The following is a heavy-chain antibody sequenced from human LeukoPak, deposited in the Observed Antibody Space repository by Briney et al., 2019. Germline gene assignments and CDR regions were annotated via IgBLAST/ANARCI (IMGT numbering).Heavy chain of an antibody. CDR2: IRSTANGYAT. CDR1: GFTFSGSA. J-gene: IGHJ4*02. V-gene: IGHV3-73*01. Sequence: GGSLRLSCAASGFTFSGSALHWVRQASGKGLEWVGRIRSTANGYATAYAAPVKGRFTISRDDSKNTAYLQMDSLKTEDTAVYYCTGNYYGSGSYADFDYWGQGTLVTVSS. CDR3: TGNYYGSGSYADFDY. D-gene: IGHD3-10*01.